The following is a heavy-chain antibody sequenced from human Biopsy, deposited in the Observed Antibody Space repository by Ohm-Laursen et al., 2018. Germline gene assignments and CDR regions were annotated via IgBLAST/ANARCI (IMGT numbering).Heavy chain of an antibody. CDR2: MNPDSGNT. D-gene: IGHD3-10*01. J-gene: IGHJ5*02. CDR3: ARADPPLFYYGSGSPNWFDP. Sequence: SVKVSCKTSGYTFTSYEINWVRQATGQGLEWMGWMNPDSGNTGYAQNFQGRVTMTRNTSISTAYMELSSLRSEDTAVYFCARADPPLFYYGSGSPNWFDPWGQGTLVTVSS. CDR1: GYTFTSYE. V-gene: IGHV1-8*01.